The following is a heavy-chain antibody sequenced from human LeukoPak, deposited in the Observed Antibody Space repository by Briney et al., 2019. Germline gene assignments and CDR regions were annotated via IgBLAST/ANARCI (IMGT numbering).Heavy chain of an antibody. J-gene: IGHJ4*02. Sequence: SETLSLTCTVSGGSISYYYWSWIRQPPGKGLQWIGYVYYSGSTNYNPSLKSRVTISVDKSKNQFSLKLSSVTAADTAMYYCARYRGASGYHFDYWGQGTLVTVSS. CDR2: VYYSGST. CDR1: GGSISYYY. D-gene: IGHD5-12*01. CDR3: ARYRGASGYHFDY. V-gene: IGHV4-59*12.